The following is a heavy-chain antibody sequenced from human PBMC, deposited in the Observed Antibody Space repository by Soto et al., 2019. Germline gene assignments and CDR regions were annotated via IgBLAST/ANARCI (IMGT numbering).Heavy chain of an antibody. Sequence: QVQLVQSGAEVKKPGASVKFSCKASGYTLTDYYMHWVRQAPGQGLEWMGWINPNSGDTNYAQNFQGRVTMTRDTSISTAYMDLTRLRSDDTAVYYCARSSGSYSYYGMDVW. CDR1: GYTLTDYY. CDR2: INPNSGDT. D-gene: IGHD1-26*01. J-gene: IGHJ6*01. CDR3: ARSSGSYSYYGMDV. V-gene: IGHV1-2*02.